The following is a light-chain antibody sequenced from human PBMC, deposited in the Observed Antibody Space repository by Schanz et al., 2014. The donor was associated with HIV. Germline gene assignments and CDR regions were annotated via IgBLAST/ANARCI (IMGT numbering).Light chain of an antibody. Sequence: QSALTQPRSVSGSPGRSVTISCTGTSSDVGHYNYVSWYQQHPDKAPRLIIYDVTKRPSGVPNRFSGSKSGNTASLTISGLQPEDEADYYCNSYSHSNTYVFGSGTKLTVL. CDR1: SSDVGHYNY. V-gene: IGLV2-11*01. CDR3: NSYSHSNTYV. CDR2: DVT. J-gene: IGLJ1*01.